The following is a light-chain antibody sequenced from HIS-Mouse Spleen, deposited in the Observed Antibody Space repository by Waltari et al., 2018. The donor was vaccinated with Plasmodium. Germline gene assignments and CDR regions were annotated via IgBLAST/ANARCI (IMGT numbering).Light chain of an antibody. CDR2: DAA. Sequence: DIQMTQSPSALSASVGDRVPITSRASQGISNHLAWLQQQPGKVPKRLIYDAASLPSGGPSRCSGSGSCTEFTLTISSLQPEDFATYYCLQHNSYPRTFGQGTKLEIK. V-gene: IGKV1-17*03. CDR1: QGISNH. CDR3: LQHNSYPRT. J-gene: IGKJ2*01.